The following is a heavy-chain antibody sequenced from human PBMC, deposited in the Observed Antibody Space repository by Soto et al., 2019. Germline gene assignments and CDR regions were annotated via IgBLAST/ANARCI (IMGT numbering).Heavy chain of an antibody. CDR1: GYTFSSYG. CDR2: ISANNGNT. J-gene: IGHJ4*02. V-gene: IGHV1-18*01. CDR3: ARGGPGAPVDY. Sequence: QVQLVQSGAEVKKPGASVKVSCKASGYTFSSYGVSWVRQAPGQGLEWMGWISANNGNTNYAQKVQGRVTMTTDTSTSTDYMELRSLRSNDTDMYYCARGGPGAPVDYWGQGTPVTVSS. D-gene: IGHD1-26*01.